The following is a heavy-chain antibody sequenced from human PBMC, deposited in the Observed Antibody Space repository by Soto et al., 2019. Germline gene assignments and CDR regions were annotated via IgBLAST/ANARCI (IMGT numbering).Heavy chain of an antibody. Sequence: EVQLVESGGGLVQPGGSLRLSCAASGFTFSSYWMSWVHQAPGKGLEWVANIKQDGSEKYYVDSVKGRFTISRDNAKNSLYLQMNSLRAEDTAVYYCARGSSGWSEPFDYWGQGTLVTVSS. V-gene: IGHV3-7*05. CDR3: ARGSSGWSEPFDY. CDR1: GFTFSSYW. CDR2: IKQDGSEK. J-gene: IGHJ4*02. D-gene: IGHD6-19*01.